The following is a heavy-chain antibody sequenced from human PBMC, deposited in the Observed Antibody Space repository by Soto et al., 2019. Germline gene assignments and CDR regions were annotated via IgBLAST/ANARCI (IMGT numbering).Heavy chain of an antibody. Sequence: QVQLMEPGGGVVQPGGSLRLSFVTSGFPFSSHSMHWFRQAPGKGLEWVAVTSANDGTKFYTDSVKGRFTVSRDNSKNTLYLQMNSLRVEDTAVYYCAREVVTTEWYFDNWGQGILVIVSS. CDR2: TSANDGTK. D-gene: IGHD1-1*01. CDR3: AREVVTTEWYFDN. CDR1: GFPFSSHS. J-gene: IGHJ4*02. V-gene: IGHV3-30-3*01.